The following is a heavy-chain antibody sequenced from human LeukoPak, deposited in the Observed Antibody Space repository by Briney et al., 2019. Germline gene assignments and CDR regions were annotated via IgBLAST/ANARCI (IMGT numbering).Heavy chain of an antibody. J-gene: IGHJ3*02. D-gene: IGHD5-24*01. CDR3: ARDGEMADAFDI. V-gene: IGHV3-53*01. CDR2: IYSGGST. CDR1: GFTFSDYN. Sequence: GGSLRLSCAASGFTFSDYNMRWIRQAPGKGLEWVSVIYSGGSTYYADSVKGRFTISRDNSKNTLYLQMNSLRAEDTAVNYCARDGEMADAFDIWGQGAMVTVSS.